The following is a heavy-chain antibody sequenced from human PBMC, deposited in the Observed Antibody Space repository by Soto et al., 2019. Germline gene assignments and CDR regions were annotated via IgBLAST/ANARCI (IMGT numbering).Heavy chain of an antibody. CDR3: ARAYDSSGYYYGY. CDR2: ISSSSSTI. D-gene: IGHD3-22*01. J-gene: IGHJ4*02. Sequence: EVQLVESGGGLVQPGGSLRLSCAASGFTFSSYSMNWVRQAPGKGLEWVSYISSSSSTIYYADSVKGRFTISRDNAKNSLFLQMNNLRDEDTAEYYCARAYDSSGYYYGYWGQGTLVTVSS. CDR1: GFTFSSYS. V-gene: IGHV3-48*02.